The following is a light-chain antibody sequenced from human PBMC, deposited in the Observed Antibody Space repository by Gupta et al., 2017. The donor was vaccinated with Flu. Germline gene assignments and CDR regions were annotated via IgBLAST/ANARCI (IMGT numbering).Light chain of an antibody. CDR3: QQLNNYPRT. CDR1: QGISSY. Sequence: PSFLSASVGDRVTITCRASQGISSYLAWYQQKPGKAPKLLIYAASTLQSGVPSSFSGSGSGTEFTLTISSLQPEDFATYYCQQLNNYPRTFGQGTKLEIK. J-gene: IGKJ2*01. V-gene: IGKV1-9*01. CDR2: AAS.